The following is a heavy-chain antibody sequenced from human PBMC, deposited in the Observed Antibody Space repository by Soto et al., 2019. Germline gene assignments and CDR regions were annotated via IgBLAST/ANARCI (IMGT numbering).Heavy chain of an antibody. CDR2: MNPNSGNT. J-gene: IGHJ4*02. CDR1: GYTFTSYD. Sequence: QVQLVQSGAEVKKPGASVKVYCQASGYTFTSYDINWVRQATGQGHEWMGWMNPNSGNTVYAQQFQGRVTMTRNTSISTAYMELSSLRSEDTAVYYCARERSYGHDYWGQGTLVTVSS. D-gene: IGHD5-18*01. V-gene: IGHV1-8*01. CDR3: ARERSYGHDY.